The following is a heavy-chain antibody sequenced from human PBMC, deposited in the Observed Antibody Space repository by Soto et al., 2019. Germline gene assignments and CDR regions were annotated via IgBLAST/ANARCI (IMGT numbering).Heavy chain of an antibody. CDR2: ISSSGSTI. Sequence: GGSLRLSCAASGFTFSDYYMSWIRQAPGKGLEWVSYISSSGSTIYYADSVKGRFTISRDNAKNSLYLQMNSLRAEDTAVYYCARDYDFWSGTTTFDYWGQGTLVTVSS. J-gene: IGHJ4*02. V-gene: IGHV3-11*01. CDR1: GFTFSDYY. CDR3: ARDYDFWSGTTTFDY. D-gene: IGHD3-3*01.